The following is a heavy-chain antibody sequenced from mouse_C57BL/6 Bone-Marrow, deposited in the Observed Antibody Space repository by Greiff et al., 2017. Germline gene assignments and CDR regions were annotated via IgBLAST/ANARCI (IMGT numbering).Heavy chain of an antibody. CDR1: GYTFTSYG. J-gene: IGHJ1*03. V-gene: IGHV1-81*01. Sequence: QVQLKQSGAELARPGASVKLSCKASGYTFTSYGISWVKQRTGQGLEWIGEIHPRSGNTYYNEKFKGKATLTADKSSSTAYMELRSLTSEDSAVYFCARGLGFDVWGTGTTVTVSS. CDR3: ARGLGFDV. CDR2: IHPRSGNT.